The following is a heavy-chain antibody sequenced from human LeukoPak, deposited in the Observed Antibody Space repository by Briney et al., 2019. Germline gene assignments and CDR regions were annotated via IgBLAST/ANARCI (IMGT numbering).Heavy chain of an antibody. D-gene: IGHD1-26*01. J-gene: IGHJ4*02. CDR3: ARGRDSGSRTYYYDY. CDR1: GGTFSSSA. Sequence: ASPKVSSKPPGGTFSSSAITWVRQAPGQGLEWLAWIRPNSGGTNYAQKFQGRVTLTRDTSITTVYMELSRLRSDDTAVYYCARGRDSGSRTYYYDYWGQGSLVTISS. CDR2: IRPNSGGT. V-gene: IGHV1-2*02.